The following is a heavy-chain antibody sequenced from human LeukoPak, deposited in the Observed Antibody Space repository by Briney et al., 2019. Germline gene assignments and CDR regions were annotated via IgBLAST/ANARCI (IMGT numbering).Heavy chain of an antibody. J-gene: IGHJ5*02. CDR3: ARGLRYCSSTSCRRGWFDP. D-gene: IGHD2-2*01. V-gene: IGHV4-34*01. Sequence: PSETLSLTCAVYGGSFSGYCWSWIRQPPGKGLEWIGEINHSGSTNYNPSLKSRVTISVDTSKNQFSLKLSSVTAADTAVYYCARGLRYCSSTSCRRGWFDPWGQGTLVTVSS. CDR1: GGSFSGYC. CDR2: INHSGST.